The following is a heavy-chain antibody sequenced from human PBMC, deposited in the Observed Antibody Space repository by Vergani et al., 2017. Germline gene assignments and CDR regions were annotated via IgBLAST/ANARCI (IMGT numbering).Heavy chain of an antibody. D-gene: IGHD3-10*01. CDR1: GYTFTSYY. CDR2: INPMGGST. CDR3: ARDHYYGSGSSGDWGWFDP. Sequence: QVQLVQSGAELKKPGASVKVSCKASGYTFTSYYMHLVRQAPGQGLGWMGIINPMGGSTSYAPKFQGRVTMTRDTSTSTVYMELSSLVAEDTAVYYCARDHYYGSGSSGDWGWFDPWGQGTLVTVSS. V-gene: IGHV1-46*01. J-gene: IGHJ5*02.